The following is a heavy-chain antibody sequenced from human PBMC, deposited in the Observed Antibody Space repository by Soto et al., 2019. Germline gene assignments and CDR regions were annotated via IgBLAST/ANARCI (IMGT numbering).Heavy chain of an antibody. V-gene: IGHV3-23*01. J-gene: IGHJ4*02. CDR3: AKLRLKLYSGSPHNYFDY. Sequence: EVQLLESGGGLVQPGGSLRLSCAASGFTFSSYAMSWVRQAPGKGLEWVSAISGSGGSTYYADSVKGRFTISRDNSKNTLYLQMNSLRAEDTAVYYCAKLRLKLYSGSPHNYFDYWGQGTLVTVSS. CDR1: GFTFSSYA. D-gene: IGHD6-6*01. CDR2: ISGSGGST.